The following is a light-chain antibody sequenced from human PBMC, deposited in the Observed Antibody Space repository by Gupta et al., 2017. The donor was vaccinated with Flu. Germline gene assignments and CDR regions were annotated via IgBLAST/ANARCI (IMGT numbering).Light chain of an antibody. J-gene: IGKJ2*01. V-gene: IGKV4-1*01. Sequence: DIVMTQSPDSLAVSLGERATINCKSSQSVLYSSNNKNYLAWYQQKPGQPPKLLIYWASTRESGVPDRFSGSGSGTDFTLTISSLQAEDVAVYYCQQEYSTPWTFGQGTKLEIK. CDR1: QSVLYSSNNKNY. CDR3: QQEYSTPWT. CDR2: WAS.